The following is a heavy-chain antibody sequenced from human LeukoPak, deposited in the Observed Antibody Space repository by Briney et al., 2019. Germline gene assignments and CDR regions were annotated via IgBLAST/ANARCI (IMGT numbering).Heavy chain of an antibody. CDR3: ARYCSGGSCYSANWFDP. CDR2: SSYSGST. V-gene: IGHV4-39*07. J-gene: IGHJ5*02. D-gene: IGHD2-15*01. Sequence: SETLSLTCTVSGGSISSSSYYWAWIRQTPGKGLEWIGSSSYSGSTYYNPSLKSRVTISVDTSKNQFSLKLSSVTAADTAVYYCARYCSGGSCYSANWFDPWGQGTLVTVSS. CDR1: GGSISSSSYY.